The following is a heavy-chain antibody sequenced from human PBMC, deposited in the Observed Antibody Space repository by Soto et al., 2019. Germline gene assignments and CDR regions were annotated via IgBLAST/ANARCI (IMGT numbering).Heavy chain of an antibody. CDR3: ASDRHHSGFED. J-gene: IGHJ4*02. CDR1: GGSFSNYA. V-gene: IGHV1-69*01. Sequence: QVHLVQPGAEVKKPGSSVRVSCKASGGSFSNYAVTWVRQAPGQRLEWMGGITPMFGIANYAQKFQSRVTLTADESTGTAYMELSSLRSDDTATYYCASDRHHSGFEDWGQGTPVTVSS. CDR2: ITPMFGIA.